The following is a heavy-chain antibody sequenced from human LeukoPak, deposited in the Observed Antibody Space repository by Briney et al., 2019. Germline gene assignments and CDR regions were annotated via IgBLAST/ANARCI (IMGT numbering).Heavy chain of an antibody. V-gene: IGHV4-34*01. CDR3: ARLSSTYYYDY. Sequence: SETLSLTCAVYGGSFSVYYWSWIRQPPGKGLECIGEINHSGSTNYNPSLKSRATISVDTSKNQFSLKLSSVTAADTAVYYCARLSSTYYYDYWGQGTLVTVSS. J-gene: IGHJ4*02. CDR1: GGSFSVYY. CDR2: INHSGST.